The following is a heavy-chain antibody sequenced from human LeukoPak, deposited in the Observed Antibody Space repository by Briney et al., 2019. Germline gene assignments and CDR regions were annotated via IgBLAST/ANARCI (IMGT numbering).Heavy chain of an antibody. Sequence: SETLSLTCTVSGGPISSSSYYWGWIRQPPGKGLEWIGSIYYSGSTYYNPSLKSRVTISVDTSKNQFSLKLSSVTAADTAVYYCARHYGNSYAFDIWGQGTMVTVSS. CDR2: IYYSGST. D-gene: IGHD4-23*01. V-gene: IGHV4-39*01. CDR3: ARHYGNSYAFDI. CDR1: GGPISSSSYY. J-gene: IGHJ3*02.